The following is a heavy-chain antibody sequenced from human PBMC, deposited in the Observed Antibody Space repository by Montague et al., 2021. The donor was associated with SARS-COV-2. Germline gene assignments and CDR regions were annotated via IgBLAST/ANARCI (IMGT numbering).Heavy chain of an antibody. J-gene: IGHJ4*02. CDR1: GGFFSGYY. V-gene: IGHV4-34*01. CDR3: ARRGSSVWGVTVSAELDY. D-gene: IGHD3-10*01. Sequence: SETLSLTCAVYGGFFSGYYWSWIRQPPEKGLEWIGEISQSGRTNNNPSLKSRVIISVDTSKNQFSLKLSSVTAADTAVYYCARRGSSVWGVTVSAELDYWGQGILVIVSS. CDR2: ISQSGRT.